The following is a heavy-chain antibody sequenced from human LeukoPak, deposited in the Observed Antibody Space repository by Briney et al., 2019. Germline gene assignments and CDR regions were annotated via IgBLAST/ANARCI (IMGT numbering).Heavy chain of an antibody. V-gene: IGHV3-NL1*01. CDR2: IYSGGST. CDR1: GFTFSSYG. CDR3: ARYYYGTGSYSRARFDP. Sequence: GGSLRLSCAASGFTFSSYGMHWVRQAPGKGLEWVSIIYSGGSTSYADSVKGRFTISRDNSKNTLYLQMNSLRVEDTAVYYCARYYYGTGSYSRARFDPWGQGTQVTVSS. J-gene: IGHJ5*02. D-gene: IGHD3-10*01.